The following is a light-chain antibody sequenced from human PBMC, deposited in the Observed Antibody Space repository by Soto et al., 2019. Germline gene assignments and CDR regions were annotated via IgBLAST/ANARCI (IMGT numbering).Light chain of an antibody. J-gene: IGKJ2*01. CDR1: QSVSSSF. CDR2: GAS. Sequence: EIVLTQSPGTLSLSPGDRATLSCRASQSVSSSFLAWYQQKPGQAPRLLIYGASSRATGIPDRFSGSGSGAAFTLTISRLDTEDFAVYYCQQYGSSPYTFGQGTKLEIK. CDR3: QQYGSSPYT. V-gene: IGKV3-20*01.